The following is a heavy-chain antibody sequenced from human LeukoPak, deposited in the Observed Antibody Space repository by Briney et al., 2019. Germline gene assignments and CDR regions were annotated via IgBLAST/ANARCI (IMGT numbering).Heavy chain of an antibody. V-gene: IGHV3-23*01. CDR1: GFTFSSYA. D-gene: IGHD6-19*01. CDR3: AKDANRYSSGSYFDL. J-gene: IGHJ2*01. CDR2: ISGSGGST. Sequence: GSLRLSCAASGFTFSSYAMSWVREAPGKGLEWASAISGSGGSTYYADSVKGRFTISRDNSKNTLYLQMNSLRAEDTAVYYCAKDANRYSSGSYFDLWGRGTLVTVSS.